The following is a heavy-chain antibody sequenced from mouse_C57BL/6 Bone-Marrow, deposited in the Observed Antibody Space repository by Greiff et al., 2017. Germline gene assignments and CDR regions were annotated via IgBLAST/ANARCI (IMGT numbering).Heavy chain of an antibody. CDR2: IDPENGDT. V-gene: IGHV14-4*01. CDR3: TITTVPFDV. Sequence: EVQRVESGAELVRPGASVKLSCTASGFNIKDDYMHWVKQRPEQGLEWIGWIDPENGDTEYASKFQGKATITADTSSNTAYLQLSSLTSEETAVYYCTITTVPFDVWGTGTTVTVSS. D-gene: IGHD1-1*01. J-gene: IGHJ1*03. CDR1: GFNIKDDY.